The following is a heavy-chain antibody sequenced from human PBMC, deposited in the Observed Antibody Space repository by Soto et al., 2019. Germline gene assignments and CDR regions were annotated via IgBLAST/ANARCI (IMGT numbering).Heavy chain of an antibody. CDR1: GFTFSSYA. CDR3: AKSRWLVPYYFDY. D-gene: IGHD6-19*01. CDR2: ISGSGGST. J-gene: IGHJ4*02. Sequence: PGGSLRLSCAASGFTFSSYAMSWVRQAPGKGLEWVSAISGSGGSTYYADSVKGRFTISRDNSKNTLYLQMNSLRAKDTAVYYCAKSRWLVPYYFDYWGQGTLVTVSS. V-gene: IGHV3-23*01.